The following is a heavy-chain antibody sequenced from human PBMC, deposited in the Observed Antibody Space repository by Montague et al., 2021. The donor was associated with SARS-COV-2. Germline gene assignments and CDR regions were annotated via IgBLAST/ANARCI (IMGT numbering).Heavy chain of an antibody. D-gene: IGHD3-9*01. CDR2: IYYSGST. J-gene: IGHJ3*02. CDR3: ATYYDILTGYYIDAFDI. Sequence: SETLSLTCTVSGGSIISSSYYWGWIRQPPGNGLEWIGSIYYSGSTYYNPSLKSRVTISVDTSKNQFSLKLSSVTAADTAVYYCATYYDILTGYYIDAFDIWGQGTMVTVSS. V-gene: IGHV4-39*01. CDR1: GGSIISSSYY.